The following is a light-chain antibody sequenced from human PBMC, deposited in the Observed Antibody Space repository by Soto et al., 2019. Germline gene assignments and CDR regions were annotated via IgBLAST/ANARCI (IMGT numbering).Light chain of an antibody. CDR2: AAS. CDR1: QSISSY. J-gene: IGKJ2*01. CDR3: QQSYSTRVT. V-gene: IGKV1-39*01. Sequence: DIQMTQSPSSLSASVGDRVTITCRASQSISSYLNWYQQKPGKAPKLLIYAASSLQSGVPSRFSGSGSGTDFSLTISRLQPEAFATYYCQQSYSTRVTFGPGTKLAIK.